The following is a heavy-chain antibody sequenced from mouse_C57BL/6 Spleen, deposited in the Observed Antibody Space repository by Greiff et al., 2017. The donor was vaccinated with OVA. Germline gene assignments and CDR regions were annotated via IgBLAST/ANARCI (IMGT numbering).Heavy chain of an antibody. V-gene: IGHV1-81*01. CDR1: GYTFTSYG. CDR2: IYPRSGNT. CDR3: ARWEERYAMDY. Sequence: VQVVESGAELARPGASVKLSCKASGYTFTSYGISWVKQRTGQGLEWIGEIYPRSGNTYYNEKFKGKATLTADKSSSTAYMELRSLTSEDSAVYFCARWEERYAMDYWGQGTSVTVSS. J-gene: IGHJ4*01. D-gene: IGHD4-1*01.